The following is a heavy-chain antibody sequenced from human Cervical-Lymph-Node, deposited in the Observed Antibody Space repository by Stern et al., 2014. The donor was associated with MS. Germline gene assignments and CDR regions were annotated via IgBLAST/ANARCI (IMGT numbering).Heavy chain of an antibody. CDR2: IWYDGSSK. CDR3: ARARGYTYGTGMDQ. D-gene: IGHD5-18*01. J-gene: IGHJ4*02. CDR1: GFTFSKHG. Sequence: VQLVESGGGVVQPGRSLRLSCAASGFTFSKHGMHWVRQAPGKGLEWLAVIWYDGSSKYYADSVKGRFTISRDNSKNPLSMQMNSLRVEDTAVYYCARARGYTYGTGMDQGGQGTLVPVSS. V-gene: IGHV3-33*01.